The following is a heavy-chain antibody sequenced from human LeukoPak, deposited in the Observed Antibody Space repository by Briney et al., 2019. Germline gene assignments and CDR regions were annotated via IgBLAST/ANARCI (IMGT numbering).Heavy chain of an antibody. CDR2: IYYSGST. CDR3: ARDGSGYDYGFDY. D-gene: IGHD5-12*01. V-gene: IGHV4-59*01. CDR1: GGSISSYY. Sequence: SETLTLTCTVSGGSISSYYWSWIRQPPGKGLEWIGYIYYSGSTNYNPSLKSRVTISVDTSKNQFSLKLSSVTAADTAVYYCARDGSGYDYGFDYWGQGTLVTASS. J-gene: IGHJ4*02.